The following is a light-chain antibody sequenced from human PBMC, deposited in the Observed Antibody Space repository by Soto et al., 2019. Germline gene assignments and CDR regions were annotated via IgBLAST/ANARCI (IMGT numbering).Light chain of an antibody. CDR2: KDI. V-gene: IGLV3-27*01. CDR1: VLAKKY. CDR3: YSAADSHVV. Sequence: SYELTQPSSVSVSPGQTARITCSGDVLAKKYARWFQQQPGQAPVLVIYKDIERPSGIPERFSGSRSGTTVTLTISGAQVEDEADYYCYSAADSHVVFGGGTKLTVL. J-gene: IGLJ2*01.